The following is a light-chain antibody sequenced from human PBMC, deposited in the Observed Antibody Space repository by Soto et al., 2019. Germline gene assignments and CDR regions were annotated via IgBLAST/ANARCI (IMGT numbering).Light chain of an antibody. CDR3: SSYAGSRNV. CDR2: EVN. V-gene: IGLV2-8*01. Sequence: QSVLTQPPSASGSPGQSVAISCTGTSSDVGGYNYVSWYQQHPGKAPKLMIYEVNKRPSGVPDRFSGSKSGNTASLTVSGLQAEDEADYYCSSYAGSRNVFGTGSKVPVL. CDR1: SSDVGGYNY. J-gene: IGLJ1*01.